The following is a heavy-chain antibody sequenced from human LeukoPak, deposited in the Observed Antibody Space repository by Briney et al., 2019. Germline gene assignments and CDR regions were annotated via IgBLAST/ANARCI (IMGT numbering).Heavy chain of an antibody. CDR1: GGSISSSSYY. J-gene: IGHJ4*02. CDR2: INHSGST. Sequence: PSETLSLTCTVSGGSISSSSYYWSWIRQPPGKGLEWIGEINHSGSTNYNPSLKSRVTISVDTSKNQFSLKLSSVTAADTAVYYCARGWRSIAAALYYFDYWGQGTLVTVSS. V-gene: IGHV4-39*07. D-gene: IGHD6-13*01. CDR3: ARGWRSIAAALYYFDY.